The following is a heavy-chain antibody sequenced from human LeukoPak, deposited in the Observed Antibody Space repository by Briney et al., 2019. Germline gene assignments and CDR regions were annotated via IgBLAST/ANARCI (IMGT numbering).Heavy chain of an antibody. V-gene: IGHV2-5*02. Sequence: SGPTLANPTQTLTLACTFSGFSLSTSGVGVGWIRQPPGKALEWLALIYWDDDKRYSPSLKSRLTITKDTSKNQVVLTMTNMDPVDTAAYYCAHSLMVRGVIIDFDYWGQGTLVTVSS. D-gene: IGHD3-10*01. CDR1: GFSLSTSGVG. CDR2: IYWDDDK. J-gene: IGHJ4*02. CDR3: AHSLMVRGVIIDFDY.